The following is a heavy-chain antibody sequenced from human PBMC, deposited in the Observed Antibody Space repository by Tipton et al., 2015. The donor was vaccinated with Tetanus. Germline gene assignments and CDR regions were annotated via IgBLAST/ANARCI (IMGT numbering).Heavy chain of an antibody. D-gene: IGHD5-12*01. J-gene: IGHJ4*02. CDR2: NNAADGHT. CDR1: GYSFNNYG. Sequence: QVQLVQSGAEVKKPGASVKVSCKASGYSFNNYGMSWVRQAPGQGLEWMGWNNAADGHTNYAQKFQGRVTMTTDTSTGTAYLELRSLRSDDTAVYFCARDPRTYRGYSLFDYWGQGTLVTVSS. CDR3: ARDPRTYRGYSLFDY. V-gene: IGHV1-18*04.